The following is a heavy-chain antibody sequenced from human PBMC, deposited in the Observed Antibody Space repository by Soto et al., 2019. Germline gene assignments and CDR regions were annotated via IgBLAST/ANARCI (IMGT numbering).Heavy chain of an antibody. D-gene: IGHD3-16*02. V-gene: IGHV4-31*03. Sequence: QVQLQESGPGLVKPSQTLSLTCTVSGGSISSGGYYWSWIRQHPGKGLEWIGYIYYSGSTYYNPSLKSRVTISVDTSKNQFCLQLGSVTASDTAVYYCARRRGAVYDYIWGSYRSGALDIWGQGTMVTVSS. CDR2: IYYSGST. CDR3: ARRRGAVYDYIWGSYRSGALDI. CDR1: GGSISSGGYY. J-gene: IGHJ3*02.